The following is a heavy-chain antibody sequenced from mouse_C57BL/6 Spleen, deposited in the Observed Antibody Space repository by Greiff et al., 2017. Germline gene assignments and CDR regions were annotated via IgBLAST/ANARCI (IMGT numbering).Heavy chain of an antibody. V-gene: IGHV10-1*01. J-gene: IGHJ2*01. D-gene: IGHD3-3*01. CDR2: IRSKSNNYAT. CDR3: GRGGDGFDY. Sequence: DAGGGLVQPKGSLKLSCAASGFSFNTYALNWVRQAPGKGLEWVARIRSKSNNYATYYADSVKDRFTISSDDSESLLYLQMNNLKTEDTGMYYCGRGGDGFDYWGQGTTLTVAS. CDR1: GFSFNTYA.